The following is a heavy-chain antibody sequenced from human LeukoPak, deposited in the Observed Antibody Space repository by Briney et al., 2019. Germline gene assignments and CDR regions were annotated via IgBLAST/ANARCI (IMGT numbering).Heavy chain of an antibody. CDR3: ARQGSSGWYELSWRGDWFDP. D-gene: IGHD6-19*01. CDR1: GGSISSHY. J-gene: IGHJ5*02. V-gene: IGHV4-59*11. CDR2: IYYSGST. Sequence: PSETLSLTCTVSGGSISSHYWSWIRQPPGKGLEWIGYIYYSGSTNYNPSLKSRVTISVDTSKNQFSLKLSSVIAADTAVYYCARQGSSGWYELSWRGDWFDPWGQGTLVTVSS.